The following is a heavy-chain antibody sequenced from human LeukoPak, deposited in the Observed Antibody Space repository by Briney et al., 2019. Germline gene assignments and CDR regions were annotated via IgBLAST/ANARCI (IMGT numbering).Heavy chain of an antibody. Sequence: GGSLRLSCAASGFTFSSYAMSWVRQAPGKGLAWVSTISGGSGSTYCADSVKGRFTISRDNSKNTLYLQMNSLRDEDTAVYYCAKHRFESGGYHSTDWGQGTLVTVSS. CDR1: GFTFSSYA. CDR3: AKHRFESGGYHSTD. CDR2: ISGGSGST. V-gene: IGHV3-23*01. D-gene: IGHD3-22*01. J-gene: IGHJ4*02.